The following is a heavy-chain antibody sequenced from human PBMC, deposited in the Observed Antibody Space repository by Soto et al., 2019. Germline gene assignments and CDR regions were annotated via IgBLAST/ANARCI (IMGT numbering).Heavy chain of an antibody. V-gene: IGHV4-59*08. Sequence: SETLSLTCTVSGGSISSYYWSWIRQPPGKGLEWIGYIYHSGSTNYNPSLKSRVTISVDTSKNQFSLKLSSVTAADTAVYYCARHGAGTDAFDIWGQGTMVTVSS. CDR1: GGSISSYY. D-gene: IGHD6-19*01. CDR3: ARHGAGTDAFDI. CDR2: IYHSGST. J-gene: IGHJ3*02.